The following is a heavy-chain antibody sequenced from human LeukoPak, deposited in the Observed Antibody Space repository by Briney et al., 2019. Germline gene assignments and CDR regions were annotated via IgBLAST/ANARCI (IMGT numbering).Heavy chain of an antibody. D-gene: IGHD6-13*01. CDR2: INPNSGGA. V-gene: IGHV1-2*02. CDR1: AYTFIGYY. Sequence: ASVKVSCKASAYTFIGYYLHWVRQAPGQGLEWMGWINPNSGGANYAQKFQGRVTMTRDTSISTAYMELTRLRSDDTAVYYCTTVRWGNSWYVDNWGQGTLVTVSS. J-gene: IGHJ4*02. CDR3: TTVRWGNSWYVDN.